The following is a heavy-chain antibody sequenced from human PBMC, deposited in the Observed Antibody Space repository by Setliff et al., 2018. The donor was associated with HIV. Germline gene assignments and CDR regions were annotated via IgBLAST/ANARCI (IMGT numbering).Heavy chain of an antibody. Sequence: ASVKVSCKASGYTFTSYYMHWVRQAPGQGLEWMGIINPSGGSTSYAQKFQGRVTITTDESTSTAYMELSSLRSEDTAVYYCAREVRYSGSYDYWGQGTLVTVSS. CDR1: GYTFTSYY. CDR2: INPSGGST. V-gene: IGHV1-46*01. CDR3: AREVRYSGSYDY. J-gene: IGHJ4*02. D-gene: IGHD1-26*01.